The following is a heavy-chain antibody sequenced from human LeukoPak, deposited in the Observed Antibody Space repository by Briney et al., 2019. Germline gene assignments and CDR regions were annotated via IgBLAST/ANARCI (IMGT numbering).Heavy chain of an antibody. CDR1: GDTFRNYA. CDR2: NIPFFGTT. V-gene: IGHV1-69*05. Sequence: SVKVSCKASGDTFRNYAISWVRQAPGQGLEWMGMNIPFFGTTNSAQKFQGRVTITTDESTRTTYMEVSSLRSEDTAIYYCARSPSPRPYDAFHLWGQGTMVTVSS. J-gene: IGHJ3*01. CDR3: ARSPSPRPYDAFHL.